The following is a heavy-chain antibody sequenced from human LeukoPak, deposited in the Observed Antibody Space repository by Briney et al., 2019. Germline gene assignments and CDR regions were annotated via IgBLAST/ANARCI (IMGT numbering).Heavy chain of an antibody. J-gene: IGHJ4*02. CDR1: GYTFTSYA. D-gene: IGHD4-17*01. Sequence: GASVKVSCKASGYTFTSYAMHWVRQAPGQRLEWMGWINAGNGNTKYSQKFQGRVTITRDTSASTAYMELRSLRSDDTAVYYCARDEGDYATGRFDYWGQGTLVTVSS. CDR2: INAGNGNT. CDR3: ARDEGDYATGRFDY. V-gene: IGHV1-3*01.